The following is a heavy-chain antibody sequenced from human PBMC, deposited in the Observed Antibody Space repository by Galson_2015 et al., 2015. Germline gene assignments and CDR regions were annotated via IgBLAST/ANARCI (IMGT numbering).Heavy chain of an antibody. V-gene: IGHV3-30*18. CDR2: ISYDGSNK. J-gene: IGHJ3*02. CDR3: ANILGYCSGGSCYDAFDI. CDR1: GFTFSSYG. Sequence: SLRLSCAASGFTFSSYGMHWVRQAPGKGLEWVAVISYDGSNKYYADSVKGRFTISRDNSKNTLYLQMNSLRAEDTAVYYCANILGYCSGGSCYDAFDIWGQGTMVTVSS. D-gene: IGHD2-15*01.